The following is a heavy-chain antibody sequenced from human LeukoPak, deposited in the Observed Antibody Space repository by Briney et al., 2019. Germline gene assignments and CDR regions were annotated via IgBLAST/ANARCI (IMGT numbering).Heavy chain of an antibody. CDR3: AKERITMVRGVIMRDHDAFDI. V-gene: IGHV3-21*01. CDR1: GFPFSTYS. CDR2: ISGSRSYI. D-gene: IGHD3-10*01. J-gene: IGHJ3*02. Sequence: GGSLTLSCAASGFPFSTYSLNWVRQAPGKGLEWVASISGSRSYIHYADSVKGRFTISRDNSKNTLYLQMNSLRAEDTAVYYCAKERITMVRGVIMRDHDAFDIWGQGTMVTVSS.